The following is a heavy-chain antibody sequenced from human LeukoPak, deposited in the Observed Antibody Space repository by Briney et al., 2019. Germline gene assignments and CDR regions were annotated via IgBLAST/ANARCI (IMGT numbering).Heavy chain of an antibody. V-gene: IGHV3-23*01. CDR3: AKDRPDYGGYYGMDV. CDR1: GFTFSSYA. J-gene: IGHJ6*02. Sequence: GGSLRLSCAASGFTFSSYAMSWVHQAPGKGLEWVSAISGSGGSTYYADSVKGRFTISRDNSKNTLYLQMNSLRAEDTAVYYCAKDRPDYGGYYGMDVWGQGTTVTVSS. D-gene: IGHD3-16*01. CDR2: ISGSGGST.